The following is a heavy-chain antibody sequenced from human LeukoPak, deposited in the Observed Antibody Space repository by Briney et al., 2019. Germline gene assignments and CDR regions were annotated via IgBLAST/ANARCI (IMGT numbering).Heavy chain of an antibody. CDR1: GFTVSSSY. V-gene: IGHV3-66*01. CDR3: AAGGRSVLDF. J-gene: IGHJ4*02. CDR2: IYSGGNS. Sequence: GGSLRLSCAASGFTVSSSYMTWVRQAPGEGLEWVSVIYSGGNSYYADFLKGRFTISRDNSKNTLYLQMNNLRAEDTAVYYCAAGGRSVLDFWGQGTLVTVSS. D-gene: IGHD2-15*01.